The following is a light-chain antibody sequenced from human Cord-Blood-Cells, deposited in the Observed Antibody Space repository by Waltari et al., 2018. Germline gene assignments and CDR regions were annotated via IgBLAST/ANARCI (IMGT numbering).Light chain of an antibody. CDR3: QQYNNWYS. CDR2: GAS. V-gene: IGKV3-15*01. J-gene: IGKJ2*03. CDR1: QSVSSN. Sequence: QSPATLSVSPGERATLSCRASQSVSSNLAWYQQKPGQAPRLLIYGASTRATGIPARFSGSGSGTEFTLTISSLQYEDFAVYYCQQYNNWYSFGQGTKLEIK.